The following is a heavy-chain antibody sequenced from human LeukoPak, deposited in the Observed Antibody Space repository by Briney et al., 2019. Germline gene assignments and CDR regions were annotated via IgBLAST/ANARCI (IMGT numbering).Heavy chain of an antibody. D-gene: IGHD4-23*01. Sequence: GGSLRLSCAASGFTVSSNYMSWVRQAPGKGLEWVSVIYSGGSTYYADSVTGRFTISRDNSKNTLYLQMNSLRAEDTAVYYCARADYGGNRDHLDYWGQGTLVTVAS. CDR1: GFTVSSNY. V-gene: IGHV3-53*01. CDR2: IYSGGST. CDR3: ARADYGGNRDHLDY. J-gene: IGHJ4*02.